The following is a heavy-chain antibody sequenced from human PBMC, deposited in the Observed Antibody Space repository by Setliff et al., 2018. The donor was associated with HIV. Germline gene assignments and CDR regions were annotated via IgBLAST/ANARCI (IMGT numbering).Heavy chain of an antibody. CDR2: IYYTGRT. CDR1: GGSISTYY. CDR3: ARDVGGFTVFAVPRGGFDP. J-gene: IGHJ5*02. V-gene: IGHV4-59*01. D-gene: IGHD3-3*01. Sequence: SETLSLTCTVSGGSISTYYWSWIRQAPGRGLGWIGYIYYTGRTNYNPSLKSRVTMSLGSSKKQFSLKLSSVTAADTAVYFCARDVGGFTVFAVPRGGFDPWGQGTLVTVSS.